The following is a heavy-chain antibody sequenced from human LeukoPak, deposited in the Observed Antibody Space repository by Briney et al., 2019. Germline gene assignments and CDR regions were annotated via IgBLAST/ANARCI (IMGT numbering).Heavy chain of an antibody. D-gene: IGHD7-27*01. CDR3: ARDRNWDYFDY. J-gene: IGHJ4*02. CDR1: GGSISSGDYY. CDR2: IYYSGST. V-gene: IGHV4-61*08. Sequence: PSQTLSLTCTVSGGSISSGDYYWSWIRQPPGKGLEWIGYIYYSGSTNYNPSLKSRVTISVDTSKNQFSLKLSSVTAADTAVYYCARDRNWDYFDYWGQGTLVTVSS.